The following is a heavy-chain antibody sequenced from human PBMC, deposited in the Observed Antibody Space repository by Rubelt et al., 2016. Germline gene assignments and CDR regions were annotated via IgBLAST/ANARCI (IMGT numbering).Heavy chain of an antibody. V-gene: IGHV5-51*03. CDR3: ARLPQNTYYFDY. Sequence: EVQLVQSGAEVKKPGESLKISCQGSGYNFAKSWIGWVRQMSGQGLEWMGIISPGDSDTRYNPSFRGQVTIAADKAISTAYLQWSSLKAADTAMYYCARLPQNTYYFDYWGQGALVMVSS. J-gene: IGHJ4*02. CDR1: GYNFAKSW. CDR2: ISPGDSDT.